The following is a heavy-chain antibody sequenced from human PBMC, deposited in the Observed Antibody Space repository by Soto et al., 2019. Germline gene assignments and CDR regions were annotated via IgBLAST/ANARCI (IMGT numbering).Heavy chain of an antibody. D-gene: IGHD2-2*01. CDR1: GGSISSGGYY. V-gene: IGHV4-31*03. J-gene: IGHJ6*02. Sequence: QVQLQESGPGLVKPSQTLSLTCTVSGGSISSGGYYWSWIRQHPGKGLEWIGYIYYSGSTYYNPSLKSRVTVSVDTSKDQFSLKLSSVTAADTAVYYCAVSRDGYSMDVWGQGTTVTVSS. CDR3: AVSRDGYSMDV. CDR2: IYYSGST.